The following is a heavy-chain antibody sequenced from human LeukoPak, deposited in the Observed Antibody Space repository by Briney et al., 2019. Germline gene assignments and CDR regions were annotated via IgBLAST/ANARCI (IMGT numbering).Heavy chain of an antibody. V-gene: IGHV1-24*01. J-gene: IGHJ6*02. Sequence: ASVKVSCKVSGYTLTELSMHWVRQAPGQGLEWMGGFDPEDGETIYAQKFQGRVTMTEDTSTDTAYMELSSLRSEDTAVYYCATKGRGGITMILYGMDVWGQGTTVTVSS. CDR1: GYTLTELS. D-gene: IGHD3-22*01. CDR3: ATKGRGGITMILYGMDV. CDR2: FDPEDGET.